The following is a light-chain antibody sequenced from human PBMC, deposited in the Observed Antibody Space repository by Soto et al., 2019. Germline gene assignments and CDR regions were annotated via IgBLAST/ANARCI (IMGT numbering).Light chain of an antibody. CDR2: DAS. CDR3: QQLSSYPIT. Sequence: EIVFTQSPCTLSLSACERATLSFSASQSVSSRQLAWYQQKPGQAPRLLIYDASSRADGIPDRFSGGGSGTEFTLTISRLQPEDFAVYYCQQLSSYPITFGPGTKVDIK. J-gene: IGKJ3*01. CDR1: QSVSSRQ. V-gene: IGKV3-20*01.